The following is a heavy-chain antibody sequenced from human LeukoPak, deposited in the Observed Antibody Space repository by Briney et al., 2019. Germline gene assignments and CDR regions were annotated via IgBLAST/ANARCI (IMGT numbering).Heavy chain of an antibody. J-gene: IGHJ6*03. V-gene: IGHV3-48*04. CDR3: ARDLKYYYYYMDV. Sequence: GGSLRLSCAASGFTFSSYSMNWVRQAPGKGLEWVSYISSSSSTIYYADSVKGRFTISRDNAKNSLYLQMNSLRAEDTAVYYCARDLKYYYYYMDVWGKGTTVTVS. CDR2: ISSSSSTI. CDR1: GFTFSSYS.